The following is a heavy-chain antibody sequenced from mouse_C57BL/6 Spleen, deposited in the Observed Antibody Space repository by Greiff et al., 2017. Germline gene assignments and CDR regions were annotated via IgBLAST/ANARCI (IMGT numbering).Heavy chain of an antibody. D-gene: IGHD1-3*01. CDR2: IDPNSGGT. V-gene: IGHV1-72*01. J-gene: IGHJ2*01. CDR1: GYTFTSYW. Sequence: VQLQQPGAELVKPGASVKLSCKASGYTFTSYWMHWVKQRPGRGLGWIGRIDPNSGGTKYNEKFKSKATMTVDKPSSTAYMQLSSLTSEDSAVYYCARDVSGHDYFDDWGQGTTLTVSS. CDR3: ARDVSGHDYFDD.